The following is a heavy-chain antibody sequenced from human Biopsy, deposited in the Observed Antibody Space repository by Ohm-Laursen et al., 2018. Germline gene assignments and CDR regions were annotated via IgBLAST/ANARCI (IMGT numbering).Heavy chain of an antibody. CDR1: GYTFTSYD. J-gene: IGHJ1*01. CDR2: MNPKSRNT. V-gene: IGHV1-8*01. Sequence: ASVKVSCKTSGYTFTSYDINWVRQASGQGLEWMGWMNPKSRNTGYAQKFQGRVTMTSDTAISTAYMELSSLRSEDTAMYYCATKLTGYFHHWGQGTLVIVSS. D-gene: IGHD3-9*01. CDR3: ATKLTGYFHH.